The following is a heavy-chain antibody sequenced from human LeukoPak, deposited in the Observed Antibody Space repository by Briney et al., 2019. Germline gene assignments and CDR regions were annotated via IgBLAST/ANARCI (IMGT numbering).Heavy chain of an antibody. J-gene: IGHJ4*02. V-gene: IGHV1-46*01. Sequence: ASVKVSCKASGYTFTSYYMHWVRQAPGQGLEWMGIINPSGGSTSYAQKFQGRVTMTRDTSTSTVYVELSSLRSEDTAVYYCAREHRITMVRGVIDYWDQGTLVTVSS. D-gene: IGHD3-10*01. CDR1: GYTFTSYY. CDR3: AREHRITMVRGVIDY. CDR2: INPSGGST.